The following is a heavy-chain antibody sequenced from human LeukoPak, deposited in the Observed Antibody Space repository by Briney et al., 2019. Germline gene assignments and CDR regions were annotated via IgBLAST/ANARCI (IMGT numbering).Heavy chain of an antibody. J-gene: IGHJ3*02. D-gene: IGHD2-2*01. Sequence: GGSLRLSCAASGFTFSSYEMNWVRQALGKGLEWVSYISSSGSTIYYADSVKGRFTISRDNAKNSLYLQMNSLRAEDTAVYYCARGGTHIVVVPAAPPVVGGYDGAFDIWGQETMVTVSS. V-gene: IGHV3-48*03. CDR2: ISSSGSTI. CDR3: ARGGTHIVVVPAAPPVVGGYDGAFDI. CDR1: GFTFSSYE.